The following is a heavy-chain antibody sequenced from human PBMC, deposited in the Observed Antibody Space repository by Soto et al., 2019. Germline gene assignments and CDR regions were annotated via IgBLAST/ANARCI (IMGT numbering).Heavy chain of an antibody. CDR3: AREWFRRITMVRGVGY. Sequence: PGGSLRLSCAASGFTFSSYAMSWVRQAPGKGLEWVSAISGSGGSTYYADSVKGRFTISRDNSKNTLYLQMNSLRAEDTAVYYCAREWFRRITMVRGVGYWGQGTLVTVSS. V-gene: IGHV3-23*01. D-gene: IGHD3-10*01. J-gene: IGHJ4*02. CDR1: GFTFSSYA. CDR2: ISGSGGST.